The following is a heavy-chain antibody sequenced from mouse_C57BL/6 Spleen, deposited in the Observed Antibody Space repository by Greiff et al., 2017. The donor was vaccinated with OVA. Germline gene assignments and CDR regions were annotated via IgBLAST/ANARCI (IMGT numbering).Heavy chain of an antibody. J-gene: IGHJ3*01. D-gene: IGHD2-1*01. V-gene: IGHV5-9-1*02. CDR3: TIYYGAPFAY. Sequence: EVQGVESGEGLVKPGGSLKLSCAASGFTFSSYAMSWVRQTPEKRLEWVAYISSGGDYIYYADTVKGRFTISRDNARNTLYLQMSSLKSEDTAMYYCTIYYGAPFAYWGQGTLVTVSA. CDR1: GFTFSSYA. CDR2: ISSGGDYI.